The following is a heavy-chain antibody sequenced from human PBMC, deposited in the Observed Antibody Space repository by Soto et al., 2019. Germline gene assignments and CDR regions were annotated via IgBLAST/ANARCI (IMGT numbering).Heavy chain of an antibody. CDR3: TTGLEAAGTNY. Sequence: GGSLRLSCAASGFTFNAAWMSWVRQAPGKGLEWVGRIKSKTDGGTTDFAAPVKGRFTISRDDSKNTVYLQMNSLKIEDTAVYYCTTGLEAAGTNYWGQGTMVTVSS. CDR1: GFTFNAAW. CDR2: IKSKTDGGTT. J-gene: IGHJ4*02. V-gene: IGHV3-15*01. D-gene: IGHD6-13*01.